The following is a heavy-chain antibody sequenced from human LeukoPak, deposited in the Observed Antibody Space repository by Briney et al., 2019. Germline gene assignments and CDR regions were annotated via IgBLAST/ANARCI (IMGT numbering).Heavy chain of an antibody. Sequence: GGSLRLSCAASGFTFSSYWMHWVRQAPGKGLVWVSRINSDGSSTSYADSVRGRFSISRDNAKNTLYLQMNSLRAEEDTALYYCGRAYDFSRHWGQGTLVTVS. CDR2: INSDGSST. D-gene: IGHD3-3*01. CDR1: GFTFSSYW. J-gene: IGHJ4*02. V-gene: IGHV3-74*01. CDR3: GRAYDFSRH.